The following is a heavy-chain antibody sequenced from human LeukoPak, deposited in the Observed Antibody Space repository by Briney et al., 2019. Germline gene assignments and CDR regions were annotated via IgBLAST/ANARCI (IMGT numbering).Heavy chain of an antibody. V-gene: IGHV5-51*01. CDR3: AIPPGYCGNDCSFDH. CDR2: IYPGDYET. Sequence: GESLKISCEGSGYSFSNYWIGWVRQMPGEGLERMGIIYPGDYETRYSPSFQGLVTISVDKSISTAYLQWSSLKASDTAMYYCAIPPGYCGNDCSFDHWGQGTLVTVSS. CDR1: GYSFSNYW. J-gene: IGHJ4*02. D-gene: IGHD2-21*02.